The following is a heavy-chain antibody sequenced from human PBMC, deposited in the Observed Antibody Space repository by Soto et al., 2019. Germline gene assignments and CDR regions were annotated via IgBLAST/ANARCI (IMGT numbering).Heavy chain of an antibody. J-gene: IGHJ3*02. Sequence: GGSLRLSCAASGFTFSSYWMRWVRQAPGKGLVWVSRINSDGSSTSYADSVKGRFTISRDNAKNTLYLQMNSLRAEDTAVYYCARDQYDFWSGEPRHAFDIWGQGTMVTVSS. D-gene: IGHD3-3*01. CDR1: GFTFSSYW. CDR3: ARDQYDFWSGEPRHAFDI. V-gene: IGHV3-74*01. CDR2: INSDGSST.